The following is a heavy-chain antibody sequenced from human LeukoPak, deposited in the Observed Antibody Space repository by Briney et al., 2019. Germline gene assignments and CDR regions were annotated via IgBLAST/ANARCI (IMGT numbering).Heavy chain of an antibody. CDR3: ARGTTDDAFDI. V-gene: IGHV1-69*05. CDR2: IIPIFGTA. J-gene: IGHJ3*02. Sequence: SVKVSCKASGGTFSSYAISWVRQAPGQGLEWMGGIIPIFGTANYAQKFQGRVTITTEESTSTAYMELSSMRSEDTAVYYCARGTTDDAFDIWGQGTMVTVSS. D-gene: IGHD2/OR15-2a*01. CDR1: GGTFSSYA.